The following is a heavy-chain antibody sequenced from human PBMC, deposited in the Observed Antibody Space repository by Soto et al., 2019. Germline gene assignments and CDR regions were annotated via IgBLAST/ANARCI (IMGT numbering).Heavy chain of an antibody. D-gene: IGHD4-17*01. Sequence: GGSLRLSCAASGFTFSSYTMNWVRQAPGKGLEWVSGTNSGGRTYYADSVKGRFTISRDDSRNTLYLQIISLRAVDSAVYYFAKDLRPDGVWDFDYWGQGTLVTVSS. CDR1: GFTFSSYT. CDR3: AKDLRPDGVWDFDY. J-gene: IGHJ4*02. V-gene: IGHV3-23*01. CDR2: TNSGGRT.